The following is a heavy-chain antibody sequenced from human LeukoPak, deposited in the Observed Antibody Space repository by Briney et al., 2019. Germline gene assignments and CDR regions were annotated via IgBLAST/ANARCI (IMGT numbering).Heavy chain of an antibody. D-gene: IGHD1-26*01. V-gene: IGHV4-4*02. CDR3: SRESGAFSPFGY. J-gene: IGHJ4*02. CDR2: ISLSGRT. Sequence: GSLRLSCVASGFTFSSYAMSWVRQSPGQGLEWIGEISLSGRTNYNPSLQSRVTMSLDESKNQLSLDLASVTAADTAVYYYSRESGAFSPFGYWGQGTLVTVHS. CDR1: GFTFSSYAM.